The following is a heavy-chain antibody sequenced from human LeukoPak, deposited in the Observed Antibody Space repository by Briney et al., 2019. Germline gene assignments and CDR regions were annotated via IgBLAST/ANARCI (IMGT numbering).Heavy chain of an antibody. CDR1: GGSSSGYY. Sequence: SETLSLTCAVYGGSSSGYYWSWIRQPPGKGLEWIGEINHSGSTNYNPSLKSRVTISVDTSKNQFSLKLSSVTAADTAVYYCARVGRCSGGSCYSGRYFDYWGQGTLVTVSS. J-gene: IGHJ4*02. D-gene: IGHD2-15*01. CDR3: ARVGRCSGGSCYSGRYFDY. CDR2: INHSGST. V-gene: IGHV4-34*01.